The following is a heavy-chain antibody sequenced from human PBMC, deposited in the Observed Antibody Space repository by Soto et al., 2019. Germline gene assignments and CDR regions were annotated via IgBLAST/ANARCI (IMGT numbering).Heavy chain of an antibody. CDR2: ISGSTSTI. J-gene: IGHJ4*02. CDR3: ARGLFTIDY. CDR1: GFTFKTYS. Sequence: EGELVESGGGLVHPGGSLRLSCAASGFTFKTYSMNWVRQAPGKGLEWVSYISGSTSTIYYSDSVQGRFTISRDNAKNSLYLQMNSLRDEDTAVYYCARGLFTIDYWGQGTLVTVSS. D-gene: IGHD3-22*01. V-gene: IGHV3-48*02.